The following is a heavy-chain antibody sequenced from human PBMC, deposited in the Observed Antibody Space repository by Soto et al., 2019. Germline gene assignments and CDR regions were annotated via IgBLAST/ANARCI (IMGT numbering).Heavy chain of an antibody. D-gene: IGHD2-21*01. CDR1: GYTFTNHG. CDR3: ARARVAGICGDACDI. J-gene: IGHJ3*02. Sequence: QVQLVQSGAEVKKPGASVKVSCKTSGYTFTNHGINWVRQAPGQGLEWMGWINPYNANVNYAQKLQGRVTMTTDTSTSTAYMDLRSLTSEDTAVYYWARARVAGICGDACDIWGQGTMVTVSS. V-gene: IGHV1-18*04. CDR2: INPYNANV.